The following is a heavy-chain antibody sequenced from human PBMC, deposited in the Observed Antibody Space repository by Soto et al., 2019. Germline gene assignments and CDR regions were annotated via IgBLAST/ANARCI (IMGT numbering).Heavy chain of an antibody. CDR2: INHSGST. Sequence: SETLSLTCAVYGVSFSGYYWSWIRQPPGKGLEWIGEINHSGSTNYNPSLKSRVTISVDTSKNQFSLKLSSVTAADTAVYYCARGYCTNGVCGYYYYYMDVWGKGTTVTVSS. V-gene: IGHV4-34*01. CDR3: ARGYCTNGVCGYYYYYMDV. CDR1: GVSFSGYY. D-gene: IGHD2-8*01. J-gene: IGHJ6*03.